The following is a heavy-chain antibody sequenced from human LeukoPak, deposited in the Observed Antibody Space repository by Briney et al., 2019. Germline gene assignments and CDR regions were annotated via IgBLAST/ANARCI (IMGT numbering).Heavy chain of an antibody. D-gene: IGHD2-2*01. CDR2: IKQDGSEK. CDR1: GFTFSSYW. V-gene: IGHV3-7*01. CDR3: ARAGIVPAAIEGPRASAVDY. J-gene: IGHJ4*02. Sequence: PGGSLRLSCAASGFTFSSYWMSWVRQAPGKGLEWVANIKQDGSEKYYVDSVKGRFTISRDNAKNSLYLQMNSLRAEDTAVYYCARAGIVPAAIEGPRASAVDYWGQGTLVTVSS.